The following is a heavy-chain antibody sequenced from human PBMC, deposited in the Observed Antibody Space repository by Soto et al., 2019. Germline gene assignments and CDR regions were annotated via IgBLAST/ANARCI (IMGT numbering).Heavy chain of an antibody. CDR1: GYTFTSYG. CDR3: ARAPRDGYNYVLP. CDR2: ISAYNGNT. V-gene: IGHV1-18*01. D-gene: IGHD5-12*01. J-gene: IGHJ4*02. Sequence: QVQLVQSGAEVKKPGASVKVSCKASGYTFTSYGISWVRQVPGQGLEWMGWISAYNGNTNYAQKFQGRVTMTTDTXTTAAYMELRSLSSDDTAVYYCARAPRDGYNYVLPWGQGTLVIVSS.